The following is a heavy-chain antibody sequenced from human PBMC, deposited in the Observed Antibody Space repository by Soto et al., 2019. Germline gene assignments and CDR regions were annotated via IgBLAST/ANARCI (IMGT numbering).Heavy chain of an antibody. D-gene: IGHD2-15*01. CDR1: GDSVNNYY. J-gene: IGHJ4*02. CDR3: ARAETSGSHYFDY. V-gene: IGHV4-59*02. Sequence: QVQLQESGPGLVKPSETLSLTCTVTGDSVNNYYWSWMRQPPGKGLECMGYVYYSGSTNYNPSLKSRVTISVDTSKNQISLRLKSVTAADTAVYYCARAETSGSHYFDYWGQGSLVTVSS. CDR2: VYYSGST.